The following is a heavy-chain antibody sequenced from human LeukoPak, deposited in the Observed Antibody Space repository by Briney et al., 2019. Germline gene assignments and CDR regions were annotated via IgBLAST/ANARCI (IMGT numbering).Heavy chain of an antibody. V-gene: IGHV3-23*01. CDR2: ITDSGTTT. D-gene: IGHD1-26*01. J-gene: IGHJ4*02. Sequence: GGSLRLSCAASGFTFSSYAMSWVRQAPGKGLEWVSTITDSGTTTFYADSVKGRFTISRDNFKDPVYLQMNSLRAEDTAVYYCAKLWRGSHPRYFDHWGQGTVVTVSS. CDR1: GFTFSSYA. CDR3: AKLWRGSHPRYFDH.